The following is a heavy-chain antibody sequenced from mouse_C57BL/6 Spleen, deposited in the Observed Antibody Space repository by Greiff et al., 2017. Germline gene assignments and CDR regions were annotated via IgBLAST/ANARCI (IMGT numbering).Heavy chain of an antibody. J-gene: IGHJ3*01. CDR1: GYAFTNYL. CDR3: SKGGETLPAD. CDR2: INPGCGGT. Sequence: VQLQQSGAELVRPGTSVKVSCKASGYAFTNYLIAWVKQRPGQGLEWIGVINPGCGGTNYHDKFKGKATLSADKSSSTPYMQLSSLTSEDSAVYFCSKGGETLPADWGQGTLVTVSA. V-gene: IGHV1-54*01.